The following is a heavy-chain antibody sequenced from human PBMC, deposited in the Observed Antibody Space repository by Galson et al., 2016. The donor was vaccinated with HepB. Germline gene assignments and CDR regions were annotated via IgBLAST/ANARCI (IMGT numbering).Heavy chain of an antibody. Sequence: SETLSLTCTVSGGSINGYYLSWIRQPPVKGLEWIGYSYDSGSTKYSPSLKSRVTISEDTSKNHFSLKLSSVTAADTAVYFCARGGGWLIDDWGQGTQVTVSS. CDR3: ARGGGWLIDD. V-gene: IGHV4-59*01. CDR1: GGSINGYY. D-gene: IGHD5-24*01. J-gene: IGHJ4*02. CDR2: SYDSGST.